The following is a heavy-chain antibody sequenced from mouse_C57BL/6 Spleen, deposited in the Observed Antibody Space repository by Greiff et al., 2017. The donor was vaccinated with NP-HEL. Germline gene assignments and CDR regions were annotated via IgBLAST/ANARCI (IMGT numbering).Heavy chain of an antibody. CDR3: ARGDNLRGNYYAIDY. Sequence: QVQLQQPGAELVKPGASVKMSCKASGYTFTSYWITWVKQRPGQGLEWIGDIYPGSGSTNYNEKFKSKATLTVDTSSSTAYMQLSSLTSEDSAVYYCARGDNLRGNYYAIDYWGQGTSVTVSS. D-gene: IGHD1-1*01. J-gene: IGHJ4*01. V-gene: IGHV1-55*01. CDR2: IYPGSGST. CDR1: GYTFTSYW.